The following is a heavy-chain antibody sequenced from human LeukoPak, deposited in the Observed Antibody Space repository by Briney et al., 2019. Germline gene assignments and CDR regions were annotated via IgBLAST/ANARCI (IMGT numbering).Heavy chain of an antibody. D-gene: IGHD4-17*01. CDR1: GYTFTNYY. J-gene: IGHJ4*02. Sequence: ASVKLSCKASGYTFTNYYIHWVRQAPGQGLEWMGVINTRGGDTTYTQKFPGRVTMTRDTSTNTVYMGLSSLSSDDTAVYYCARPSVTTIWSLTYWGQGTLVTVSS. CDR2: INTRGGDT. V-gene: IGHV1-46*01. CDR3: ARPSVTTIWSLTY.